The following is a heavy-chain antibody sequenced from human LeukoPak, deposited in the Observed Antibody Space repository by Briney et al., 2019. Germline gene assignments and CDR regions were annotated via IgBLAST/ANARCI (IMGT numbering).Heavy chain of an antibody. V-gene: IGHV3-33*06. J-gene: IGHJ4*02. CDR3: VKVSDGDYYFDY. CDR1: GFAFRSYG. CDR2: IWYDGSNK. Sequence: PGGSLRLSCAASGFAFRSYGMHWVRQAPGKGLEWVAVIWYDGSNKYYADSVKGRFTISRDNSENTLYLQMNSLRAEDTAMYYCVKVSDGDYYFDYWGQGTLVTVSS. D-gene: IGHD4-17*01.